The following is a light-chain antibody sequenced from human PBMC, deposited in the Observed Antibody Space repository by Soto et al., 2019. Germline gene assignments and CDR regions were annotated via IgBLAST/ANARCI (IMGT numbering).Light chain of an antibody. J-gene: IGKJ2*01. CDR3: QQYTNWPPVT. V-gene: IGKV3-15*01. Sequence: EIVMTLSPATLSVSPGERATLSCRASQSVSNNLAWYQQKPGQTPRLLIYGASTRATGIPVRFSGSGSGTEFTLTKSGLHCEDFAVYYCQQYTNWPPVTFGQGTKLEIK. CDR2: GAS. CDR1: QSVSNN.